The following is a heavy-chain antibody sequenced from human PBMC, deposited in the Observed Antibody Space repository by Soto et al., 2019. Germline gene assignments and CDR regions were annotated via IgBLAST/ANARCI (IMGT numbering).Heavy chain of an antibody. CDR3: AKAAGYSSNWYYS. Sequence: EVQLLESGGGLVQPGGSLRLSCAASGFTFNSYAMSWVRQAPRKGLEWVSASSGSGGSAYYADSVKGRFTISRDNSKNTLYLQMNSLRAEDTAVYYCAKAAGYSSNWYYSWGQGTLVTVSS. J-gene: IGHJ5*01. CDR1: GFTFNSYA. V-gene: IGHV3-23*01. CDR2: SSGSGGSA. D-gene: IGHD6-13*01.